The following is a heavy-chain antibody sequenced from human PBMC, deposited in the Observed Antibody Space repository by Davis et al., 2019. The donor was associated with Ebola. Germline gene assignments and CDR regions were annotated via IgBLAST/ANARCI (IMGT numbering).Heavy chain of an antibody. CDR2: IYYSGSS. Sequence: SETLSLTFTVSGGSIGTGDYYWSCIRQPPGKGLEWLGYIYYSGSSYYNPSLKSRVTISVDTSKNQFSLKLSSVTAADTAVYYCARLIALWFGELSYYYYGMDVWGKGTTVTVSS. J-gene: IGHJ6*04. V-gene: IGHV4-30-4*01. D-gene: IGHD3-10*01. CDR3: ARLIALWFGELSYYYYGMDV. CDR1: GGSIGTGDYY.